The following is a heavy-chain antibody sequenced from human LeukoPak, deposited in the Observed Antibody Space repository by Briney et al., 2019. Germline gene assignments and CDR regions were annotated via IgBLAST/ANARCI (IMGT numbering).Heavy chain of an antibody. Sequence: GGSLRLSCAVSGFTLSGYWMSWARQAPGKGLEWVAKIKPDGSEKFYVDSVKGRFTISRDNAEKLLYLHMNSLRAEDTAVYFCARNTGWVSDYWGQGTLVTVSS. CDR3: ARNTGWVSDY. CDR2: IKPDGSEK. J-gene: IGHJ4*02. V-gene: IGHV3-7*04. CDR1: GFTLSGYW. D-gene: IGHD6-19*01.